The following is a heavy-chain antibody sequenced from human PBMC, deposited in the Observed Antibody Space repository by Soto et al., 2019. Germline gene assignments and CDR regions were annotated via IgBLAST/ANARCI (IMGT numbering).Heavy chain of an antibody. D-gene: IGHD6-13*01. J-gene: IGHJ4*02. Sequence: ASVKVSCKASGYTFTSYAMHWVRQAPGQRLEWMGWINAGNGNTKYSQKFQGRVTITRDTSASTAYMELSSLRSEDTAVYYCARDSSSSYTQHFDDWGQGTLVTVSS. CDR1: GYTFTSYA. CDR3: ARDSSSSYTQHFDD. CDR2: INAGNGNT. V-gene: IGHV1-3*01.